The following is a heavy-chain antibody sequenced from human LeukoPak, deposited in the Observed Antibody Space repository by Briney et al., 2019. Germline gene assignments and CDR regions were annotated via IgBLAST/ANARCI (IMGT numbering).Heavy chain of an antibody. CDR2: TYTSGST. J-gene: IGHJ4*02. CDR1: GGSISSGSYS. CDR3: ARLPTVTFFDY. V-gene: IGHV4-61*02. D-gene: IGHD4-17*01. Sequence: PSETLSLTCTVSGGSISSGSYSWSWIRQPAGKGLEWIGRTYTSGSTNYNPSLKSRLTISFDTSKNQFSLKLSSVTAADTAVYYCARLPTVTFFDYWGQGTLVTVSS.